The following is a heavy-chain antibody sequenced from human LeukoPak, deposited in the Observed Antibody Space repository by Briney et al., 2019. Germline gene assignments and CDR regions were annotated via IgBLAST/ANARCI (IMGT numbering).Heavy chain of an antibody. CDR3: AKEGYYYDSSGYHYYYGMDV. J-gene: IGHJ6*02. Sequence: GGSLRLSCSASGFTFSSYGVHWVGQAPGKGLEGGAVISYDGSNKYYAAPVKGRFTISRDNSNNTLYLQMNSLRAEDTAVYYCAKEGYYYDSSGYHYYYGMDVWGQGTTVTVSS. CDR1: GFTFSSYG. D-gene: IGHD3-22*01. V-gene: IGHV3-30*18. CDR2: ISYDGSNK.